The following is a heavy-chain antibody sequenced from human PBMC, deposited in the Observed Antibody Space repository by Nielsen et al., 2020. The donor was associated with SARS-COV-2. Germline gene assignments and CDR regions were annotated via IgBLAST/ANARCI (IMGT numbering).Heavy chain of an antibody. V-gene: IGHV3-23*01. CDR3: AKGGGTAADWFDP. J-gene: IGHJ5*02. CDR1: GFTFNIYA. CDR2: VSSSGGST. Sequence: GESLKISCAASGFTFNIYAMAWVRRAPGRGLQWVTGVSSSGGSTYYTDSVKGRFTISRDNSKNTLYLEMHSLRVEDTAVYYCAKGGGTAADWFDPWGQGTLVTVSS. D-gene: IGHD6-13*01.